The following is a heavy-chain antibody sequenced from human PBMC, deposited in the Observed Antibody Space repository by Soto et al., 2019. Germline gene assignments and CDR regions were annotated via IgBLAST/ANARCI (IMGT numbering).Heavy chain of an antibody. CDR2: VSHSGNT. D-gene: IGHD7-27*01. Sequence: QVHLEQRVAGLLKPSETLSLTCTVSGGSFTGHFWSWVRQPPGKGLEWIGEVSHSGNTKYYPSLRSRVTLSVDSSQNQISLALTSVTAADTAVYYCARAKFESTGWHQFDIWGQGTLVTVSS. CDR1: GGSFTGHF. CDR3: ARAKFESTGWHQFDI. J-gene: IGHJ4*02. V-gene: IGHV4-34*02.